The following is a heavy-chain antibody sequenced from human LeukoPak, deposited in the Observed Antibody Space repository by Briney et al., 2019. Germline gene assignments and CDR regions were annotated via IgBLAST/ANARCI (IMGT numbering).Heavy chain of an antibody. V-gene: IGHV5-51*01. CDR1: GYXFTTYW. CDR3: VRHGLGSSWFGFDY. CDR2: IYPGDSDP. D-gene: IGHD6-13*01. Sequence: PGESLKISCKGSGYXFTTYWICWVRQMPGKGLEWMGIIYPGDSDPRYSPSFQGQVTISADKSISTAYLQWSSLKASDSAMYYCVRHGLGSSWFGFDYWGQGTLVTVSS. J-gene: IGHJ4*02.